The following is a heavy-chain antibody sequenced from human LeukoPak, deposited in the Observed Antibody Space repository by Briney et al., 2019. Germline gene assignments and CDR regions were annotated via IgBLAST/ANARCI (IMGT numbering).Heavy chain of an antibody. CDR2: IYPGDSDT. Sequence: GESLKISCKSSGYSFTNYWIGWVRQMPGKGLEWMGIIYPGDSDTRYSPPFQGQVTISADKSISTAYLQWSSLKASDTAMYYCARRGDWYYFDYWGQGTLVTVSS. D-gene: IGHD3/OR15-3a*01. CDR3: ARRGDWYYFDY. J-gene: IGHJ4*02. CDR1: GYSFTNYW. V-gene: IGHV5-51*01.